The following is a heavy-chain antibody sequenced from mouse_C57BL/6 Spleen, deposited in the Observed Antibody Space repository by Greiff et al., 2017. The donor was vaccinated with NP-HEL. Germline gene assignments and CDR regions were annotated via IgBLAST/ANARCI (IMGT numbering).Heavy chain of an antibody. D-gene: IGHD1-1*01. CDR1: GYTFTDYN. Sequence: EVKLMESGPELVKPGASVKMSCKASGYTFTDYNMHWVKQSHGKSLEWIGYINPNNGGTSYNQKFKGKATLTVNKSSSTAYMELRSLTSEDSAVYYCARKDYGSSPYFDYWGQGTTLTVSS. CDR3: ARKDYGSSPYFDY. J-gene: IGHJ2*01. CDR2: INPNNGGT. V-gene: IGHV1-22*01.